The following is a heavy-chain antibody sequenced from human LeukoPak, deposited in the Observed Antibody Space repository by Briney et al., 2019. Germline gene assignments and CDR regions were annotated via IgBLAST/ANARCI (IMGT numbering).Heavy chain of an antibody. CDR3: ARDVRGRTPLKLGMKWFDP. V-gene: IGHV3-11*01. Sequence: GGSLRLSCAASGFTFSDYYMNWIRQAPGKGLEWLAYISNSGDTRKYADSVTGRFTISRDNAKNSVFLQMNSLRAEDSGVYYCARDVRGRTPLKLGMKWFDPWGQGTRATVSS. J-gene: IGHJ5*02. CDR1: GFTFSDYY. CDR2: ISNSGDTR. D-gene: IGHD7-27*01.